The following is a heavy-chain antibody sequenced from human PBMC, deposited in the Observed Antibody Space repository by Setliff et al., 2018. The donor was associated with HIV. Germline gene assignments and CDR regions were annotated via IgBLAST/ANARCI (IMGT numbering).Heavy chain of an antibody. CDR2: IHHSRRT. V-gene: IGHV4-34*01. J-gene: IGHJ6*03. CDR3: ARGGGTSSPIDYHYYIDV. CDR1: GGSFSGSY. Sequence: HSETLSLTCAVYGGSFSGSYWSWIRQPPEKGLEWIGEIHHSRRTNYSPSLKSRVAISLDTSKNQFSLKLSSVTAADTAVYYCARGGGTSSPIDYHYYIDVWGKGTTVTVSS. D-gene: IGHD6-6*01.